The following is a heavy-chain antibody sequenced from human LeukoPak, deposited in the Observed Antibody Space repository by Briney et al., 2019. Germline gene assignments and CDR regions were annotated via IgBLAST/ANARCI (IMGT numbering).Heavy chain of an antibody. J-gene: IGHJ4*02. CDR3: ARVSREDTAMVNYFDY. CDR1: GGSISSGDYY. Sequence: SQTLSLTCTVSGGSISSGDYYWSWIRQPPGKGLECIGYIYYSGSTYYNPSLKSRVTISVDTSKNQFSLKLSSVTAADTAVYYCARVSREDTAMVNYFDYWGQGTLVTVSS. V-gene: IGHV4-30-4*08. CDR2: IYYSGST. D-gene: IGHD5-18*01.